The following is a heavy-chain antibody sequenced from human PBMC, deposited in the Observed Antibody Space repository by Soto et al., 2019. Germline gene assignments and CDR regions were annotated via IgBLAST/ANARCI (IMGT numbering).Heavy chain of an antibody. CDR3: ARKMAYSKGPGSGNGHGF. D-gene: IGHD6-25*01. Sequence: QVQLVQSGAEVKEPGDSVRVSCEAPGYTFTAYYIHWVRQAPGQGLEWMGWINTKFGDTTYAQDFQGRVSMTRDMSVSTVYMEMSRLTSDDTDIYYRARKMAYSKGPGSGNGHGFWGQGTTVTVFS. CDR1: GYTFTAYY. V-gene: IGHV1-2*02. J-gene: IGHJ6*02. CDR2: INTKFGDT.